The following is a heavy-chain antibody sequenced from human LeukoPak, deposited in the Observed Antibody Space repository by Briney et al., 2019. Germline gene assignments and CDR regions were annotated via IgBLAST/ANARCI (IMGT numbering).Heavy chain of an antibody. D-gene: IGHD3-16*02. CDR1: GFTFSDFG. J-gene: IGHJ6*02. Sequence: GGSLRLSCAASGFTFSDFGMHWVRQAPGKGLEWVAVISHDGYNKYFADSVKGRFTISRDNSKNTLYLQMNSLRAEDTAVYYCARYYDYVWGSYRYYYHGMDVWGQGTTVTVSS. V-gene: IGHV3-30*03. CDR3: ARYYDYVWGSYRYYYHGMDV. CDR2: ISHDGYNK.